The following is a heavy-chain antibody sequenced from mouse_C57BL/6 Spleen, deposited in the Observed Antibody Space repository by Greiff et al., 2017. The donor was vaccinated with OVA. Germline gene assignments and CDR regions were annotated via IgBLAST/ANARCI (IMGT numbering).Heavy chain of an antibody. CDR1: GYTFTDYY. CDR2: IYPGSGNT. V-gene: IGHV1-76*01. CDR3: ARRGFLGDYYAMDY. J-gene: IGHJ4*01. D-gene: IGHD3-1*01. Sequence: QVQLKQSGAELVRPGASVKLSCKASGYTFTDYYINWVKQRPGQGLEWIARIYPGSGNTYYNEKFKGKATLTAEKSSSTASMQLSSLTSEDSAVYFCARRGFLGDYYAMDYWGQGTSVTVSS.